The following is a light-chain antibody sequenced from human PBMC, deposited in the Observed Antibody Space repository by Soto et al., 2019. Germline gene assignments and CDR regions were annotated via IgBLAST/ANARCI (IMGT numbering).Light chain of an antibody. CDR2: EVN. CDR3: SSYAGSSTYV. Sequence: QSALTQPPSASGCPGQSGRISWTGAIGDVGGYNYVAWYQQHPGKAPKLMIYEVNKRPSGVPDRFSGSKSGSTASLTVSGLQAEDEADYYCSSYAGSSTYVFGTGTKVTVL. V-gene: IGLV2-8*01. J-gene: IGLJ1*01. CDR1: IGDVGGYNY.